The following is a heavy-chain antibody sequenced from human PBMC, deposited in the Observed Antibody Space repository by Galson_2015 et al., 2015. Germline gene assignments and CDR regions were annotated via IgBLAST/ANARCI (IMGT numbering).Heavy chain of an antibody. Sequence: QSGAEVKKPGESLRISCTGSGYSLTSHCIIWVRQMPGKGLGWMGRIDPSDSSTNYSPSFQGHVTISADKSINTAYLQWNSLKASDTAMYYCARHVLSRERFSELMDVWGQGTTVTVYS. CDR2: IDPSDSST. CDR3: ARHVLSRERFSELMDV. D-gene: IGHD3-10*01. CDR1: GYSLTSHC. V-gene: IGHV5-10-1*01. J-gene: IGHJ6*02.